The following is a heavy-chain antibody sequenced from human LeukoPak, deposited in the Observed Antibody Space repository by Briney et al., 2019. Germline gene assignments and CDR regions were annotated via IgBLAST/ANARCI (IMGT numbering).Heavy chain of an antibody. CDR2: ISAYNGKT. Sequence: ASVKVSCKASGYTFTSYGIRGVPQAPGQGLEGMGWISAYNGKTNYAQKLQGRVTITTDTSTSTAYMELRSLRSDATAVYYCARTYYDILTGSVNWFDPWGQGTLVTVSS. D-gene: IGHD3-9*01. V-gene: IGHV1-18*04. CDR3: ARTYYDILTGSVNWFDP. J-gene: IGHJ5*02. CDR1: GYTFTSYG.